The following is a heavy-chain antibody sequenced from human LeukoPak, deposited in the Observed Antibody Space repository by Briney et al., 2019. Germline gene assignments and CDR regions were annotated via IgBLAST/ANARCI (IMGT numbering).Heavy chain of an antibody. D-gene: IGHD5-18*01. CDR3: ARGGYSYGPA. Sequence: PSETLSLTCTVSGGSISSSSYYWGWIRQPPGKGLEWIGSIYYSGSTYYNPSLKSRVTISVDTSKNQFSLKLSSVTAADTAVYYCARGGYSYGPAWGQGTLVTVSS. CDR2: IYYSGST. CDR1: GGSISSSSYY. J-gene: IGHJ5*02. V-gene: IGHV4-39*07.